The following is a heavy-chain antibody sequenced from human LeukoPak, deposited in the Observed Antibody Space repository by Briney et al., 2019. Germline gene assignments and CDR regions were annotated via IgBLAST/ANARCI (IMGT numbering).Heavy chain of an antibody. D-gene: IGHD3-10*01. CDR2: IKQDGSEK. CDR3: ARHRFGSGILVDY. V-gene: IGHV3-7*01. J-gene: IGHJ4*02. CDR1: VFTFCSSW. Sequence: GGSLRLSCAASVFTFCSSWMSWVRQAPGKGLEWVSNIKQDGSEKNYMDSVKGRFTISRDNAKNSLYLQMNSLRAEDTAVYYCARHRFGSGILVDYWGQGTLVTVSS.